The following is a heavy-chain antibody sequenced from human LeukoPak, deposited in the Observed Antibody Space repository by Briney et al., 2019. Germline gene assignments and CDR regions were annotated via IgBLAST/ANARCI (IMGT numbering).Heavy chain of an antibody. CDR1: GYTLTELS. D-gene: IGHD6-13*01. Sequence: ASVKVSCKVFGYTLTELSMHWVRQAPGKGLEWMGGFDPEDGETIYAQKFRGRVTMTEDTSTDTAYMELSSLRSEDTAVYYCATVSLSLAAAGPFFGMDVWGQGTTVTVSS. CDR3: ATVSLSLAAAGPFFGMDV. CDR2: FDPEDGET. V-gene: IGHV1-24*01. J-gene: IGHJ6*02.